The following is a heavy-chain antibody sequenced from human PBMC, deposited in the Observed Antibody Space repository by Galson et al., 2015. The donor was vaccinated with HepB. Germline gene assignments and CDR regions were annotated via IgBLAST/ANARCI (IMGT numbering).Heavy chain of an antibody. Sequence: SLRLSCAASGFTFSSYSMNWVRQAPGKGREWVSSIRSSSSYMYKPDSVKGRFTISKDNAKNSLYLQMNSLRAEDTAVYYCARGLLLGGYQLPAGYGLDVWGQGTTVTVSS. CDR1: GFTFSSYS. J-gene: IGHJ6*02. CDR3: ARGLLLGGYQLPAGYGLDV. D-gene: IGHD2-2*01. CDR2: IRSSSSYM. V-gene: IGHV3-21*01.